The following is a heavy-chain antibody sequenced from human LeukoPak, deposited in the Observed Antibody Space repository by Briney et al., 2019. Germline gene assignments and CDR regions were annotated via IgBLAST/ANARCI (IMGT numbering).Heavy chain of an antibody. J-gene: IGHJ3*01. D-gene: IGHD2-21*01. CDR1: GGSISGYY. Sequence: PSETLSLTCTVSGGSISGYYWSWLRLPPGKGLEWIGYIYYSGSTHYNPSLKSLVTISLDTSKNQFSLKLSSVTAADTAVYYCARTGFGGGVFSAFDLWGRGTMVTVSS. V-gene: IGHV4-59*08. CDR2: IYYSGST. CDR3: ARTGFGGGVFSAFDL.